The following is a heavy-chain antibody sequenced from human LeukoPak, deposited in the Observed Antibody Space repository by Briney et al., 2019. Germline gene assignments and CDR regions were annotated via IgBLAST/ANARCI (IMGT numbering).Heavy chain of an antibody. Sequence: GRSLRLSCAASGFSFSTYAMSWVRQAPGKGLEWVSAITGRRGNTYYADSVKGRFTISKDNSRNTLFLQMNSLRGEDTAVYYCAKERADAGRAHFDYWGQGTLVTVSS. CDR2: ITGRRGNT. D-gene: IGHD6-13*01. J-gene: IGHJ4*02. V-gene: IGHV3-23*01. CDR1: GFSFSTYA. CDR3: AKERADAGRAHFDY.